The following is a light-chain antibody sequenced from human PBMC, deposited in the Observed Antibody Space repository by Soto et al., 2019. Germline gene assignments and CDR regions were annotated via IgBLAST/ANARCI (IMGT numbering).Light chain of an antibody. Sequence: IWITHSTGSLAVSIGGRATPPCMSSLGLLSSSNNKNYLAWYQQKPGQPPKLFIYWASTRESGVPDRFSGSGSGTDFTLTISSLQTEDVAVYYCQQYHSSPITFGQGTKVDIK. CDR1: LGLLSSSNNKNY. CDR3: QQYHSSPIT. V-gene: IGKV4-1*01. J-gene: IGKJ1*01. CDR2: WAS.